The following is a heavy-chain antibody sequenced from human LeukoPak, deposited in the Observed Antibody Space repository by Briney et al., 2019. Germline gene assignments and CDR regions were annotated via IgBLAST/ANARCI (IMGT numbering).Heavy chain of an antibody. V-gene: IGHV4-59*12. J-gene: IGHJ5*02. CDR1: GGSISSYY. CDR3: AREGSYHWFDP. D-gene: IGHD3-16*01. Sequence: SETLSLTCTVSGGSISSYYWSWIRQPPGKGLEWIGYIYYSGSTNYNPSLKSRLIISVDTSKNQFSLKLSSVTAADTAVYYCAREGSYHWFDPWGQGTLVTVSS. CDR2: IYYSGST.